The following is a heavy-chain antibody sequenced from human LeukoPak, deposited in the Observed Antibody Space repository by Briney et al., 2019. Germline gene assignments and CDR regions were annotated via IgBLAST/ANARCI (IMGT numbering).Heavy chain of an antibody. V-gene: IGHV4-39*01. Sequence: SETLSLTCTISGGSISSSSYYWGWICQPPGKGLEWIGSIFYSGNTYYNPSLKRRVTISADTSRNQFSLKLSFVTAEDTAVYYCARYYDSVSDRFDVWGQGTLVTVSS. J-gene: IGHJ5*02. D-gene: IGHD3-22*01. CDR1: GGSISSSSYY. CDR3: ARYYDSVSDRFDV. CDR2: IFYSGNT.